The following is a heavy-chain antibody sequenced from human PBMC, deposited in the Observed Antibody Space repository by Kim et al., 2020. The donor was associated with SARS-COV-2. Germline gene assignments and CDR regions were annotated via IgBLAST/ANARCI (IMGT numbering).Heavy chain of an antibody. CDR2: IYYSGST. V-gene: IGHV4-39*01. J-gene: IGHJ4*02. Sequence: SETLSLTCTVSGGSISSSSYYWGWIRQPPGKGLEWIGSIYYSGSTYYNPSLKSRVTISVDTSKNQFSLKLSSVTAADTAVYYCARHGVMVYFDYWGQGTLVTVSS. CDR3: ARHGVMVYFDY. CDR1: GGSISSSSYY. D-gene: IGHD2-8*01.